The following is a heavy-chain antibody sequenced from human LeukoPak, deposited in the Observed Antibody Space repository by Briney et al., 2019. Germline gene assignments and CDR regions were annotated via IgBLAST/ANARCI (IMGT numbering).Heavy chain of an antibody. Sequence: SETLSLTCAVYGGSFSGYFWSWIRQPPGKGLDWIGDVHHGGRAYYNPSLKSRVTISVDTSKPPFSLTLRSVTAADTAVYYCARGQYKRDYWGQGTLVTVSS. CDR3: ARGQYKRDY. D-gene: IGHD1-14*01. CDR2: VHHGGRA. CDR1: GGSFSGYF. J-gene: IGHJ4*02. V-gene: IGHV4-34*01.